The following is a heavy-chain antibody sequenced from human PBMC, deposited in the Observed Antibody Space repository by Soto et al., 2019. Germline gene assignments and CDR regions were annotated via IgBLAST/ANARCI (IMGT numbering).Heavy chain of an antibody. CDR3: ARVEGSGHQAFDI. J-gene: IGHJ3*02. CDR2: IYYSGST. CDR1: GGSISSGGYY. V-gene: IGHV4-31*03. D-gene: IGHD3-3*01. Sequence: SETLSLTCTVSGGSISSGGYYWSWIRQHPGKGLEWIGYIYYSGSTYYNPSLKSRVTISVDTSKNQFSLKLSSVTAADTAVYYCARVEGSGHQAFDIWGQGTMVTVSS.